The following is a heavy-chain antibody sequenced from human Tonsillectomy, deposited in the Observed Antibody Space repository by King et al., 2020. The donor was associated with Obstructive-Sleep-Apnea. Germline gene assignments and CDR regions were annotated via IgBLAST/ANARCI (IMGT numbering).Heavy chain of an antibody. Sequence: VQLVESGGGVVQPGRSLRLSCAASGFSFSSYGMHWVRQAPGKGLEWVAGTSYDGSKKYYPYSVKGRFTISRDNSKNTLYLQMNSLRAEDTAVYYCAKELSYGDPPSYFAYGGQGTLVTVSS. CDR1: GFSFSSYG. CDR2: TSYDGSKK. J-gene: IGHJ4*02. V-gene: IGHV3-30*18. CDR3: AKELSYGDPPSYFAY. D-gene: IGHD4-17*01.